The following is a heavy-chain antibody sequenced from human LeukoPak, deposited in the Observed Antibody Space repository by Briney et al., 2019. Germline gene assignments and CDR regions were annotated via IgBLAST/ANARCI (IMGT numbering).Heavy chain of an antibody. CDR3: PKYEGYAFFD. V-gene: IGHV3-7*01. Sequence: GGSLRLSCAASGFTFRDHWMTWVRQAPGKGLEWVANIKPDGSEKGYLDSVKGRFTISRDNARDSLFLQMNSLRVEDTAVYYCPKYEGYAFFDWGQGTLVTVSS. CDR2: IKPDGSEK. D-gene: IGHD3-3*01. J-gene: IGHJ4*02. CDR1: GFTFRDHW.